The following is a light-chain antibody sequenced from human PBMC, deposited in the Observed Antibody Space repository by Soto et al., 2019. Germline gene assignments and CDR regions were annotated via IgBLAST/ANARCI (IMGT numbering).Light chain of an antibody. V-gene: IGLV1-40*01. CDR3: QSYDISLSGFHV. CDR1: ISDMGAGYD. CDR2: GNS. J-gene: IGLJ1*01. Sequence: QSVLTQPPSVSGAPGQRVTFSCTRSISDMGAGYDVHWYQQLPGTVPKVLIYGNSNRPSGVPDRFSGSKSGTSASPAITGLQAEDEADYYCQSYDISLSGFHVFGTGTKVTVL.